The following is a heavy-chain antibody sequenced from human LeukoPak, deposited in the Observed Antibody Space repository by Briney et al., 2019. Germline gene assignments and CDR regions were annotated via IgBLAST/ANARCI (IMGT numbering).Heavy chain of an antibody. D-gene: IGHD2-2*01. Sequence: PGGSLRLSCVASGFTFSSYAMSWVRQAPGKGLEWVSSISSSSSYIYYADSVKGRFTISRDNAKNSLYLQMNSLRAEDTAVYYCARGTVVVPAAISEVGYWFDPWGQGTLVTVSS. V-gene: IGHV3-21*01. J-gene: IGHJ5*02. CDR3: ARGTVVVPAAISEVGYWFDP. CDR2: ISSSSSYI. CDR1: GFTFSSYA.